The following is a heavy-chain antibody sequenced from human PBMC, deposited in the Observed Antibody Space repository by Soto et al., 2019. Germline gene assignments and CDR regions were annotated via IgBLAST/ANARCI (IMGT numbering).Heavy chain of an antibody. Sequence: PSETLSLTCTVSGGSISSGDYYWSWIRQHPGKGLEWIGHIYYNGTTYYNPTLKSRVSISVDTSKNQFSLKLSSVTAADTAVYYGARGIVARKTFNNGGQGTLVTVSS. CDR3: ARGIVARKTFNN. CDR1: GGSISSGDYY. D-gene: IGHD5-12*01. CDR2: IYYNGTT. J-gene: IGHJ4*02. V-gene: IGHV4-31*03.